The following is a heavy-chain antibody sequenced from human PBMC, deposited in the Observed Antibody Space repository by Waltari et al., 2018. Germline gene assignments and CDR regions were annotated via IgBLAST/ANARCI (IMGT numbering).Heavy chain of an antibody. CDR2: IYYSGST. J-gene: IGHJ4*02. Sequence: QLQLQESGPGLVKPSETLSLTCTVSGGSISSSSYYWGWIRQPPGKGLEWIGSIYYSGSTYYNPSLKSRVTISVDTSKNQFSLKLSSVTAADTAVYYCARHPESSSSVDYWGQGTLVTVSS. V-gene: IGHV4-39*01. CDR1: GGSISSSSYY. D-gene: IGHD6-6*01. CDR3: ARHPESSSSVDY.